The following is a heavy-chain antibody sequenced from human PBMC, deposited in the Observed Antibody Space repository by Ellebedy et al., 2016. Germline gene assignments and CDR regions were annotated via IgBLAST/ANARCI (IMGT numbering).Heavy chain of an antibody. J-gene: IGHJ4*02. Sequence: GSLRLSCAASGFIISNVWMNWIRQPPGKGLEWIGSIYYSGSTYYNPSLKSRVTISVDTSKNQFSLKLSSVTAADTAVYYCARRAADSLFDYWGQGALVTVSS. D-gene: IGHD2-21*01. CDR2: IYYSGST. V-gene: IGHV4-39*01. CDR3: ARRAADSLFDY. CDR1: GFIISNVW.